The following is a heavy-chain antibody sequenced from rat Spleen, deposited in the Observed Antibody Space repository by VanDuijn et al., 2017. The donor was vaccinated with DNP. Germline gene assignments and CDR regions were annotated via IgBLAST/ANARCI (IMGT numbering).Heavy chain of an antibody. CDR3: TIDPSGRAYFFDY. CDR2: INTSGGNT. Sequence: EVRLVESGGDLVQPGRSLKLSCAASGFTFNDYGMAWVRQPPKKGLEWVATINTSGGNTYYRDSVKGRFTISRDNTKSTLYLQMDSLRSEDTATYYCTIDPSGRAYFFDYWGQGVMVTVSS. V-gene: IGHV5S13*01. CDR1: GFTFNDYG. D-gene: IGHD5-1*01. J-gene: IGHJ2*01.